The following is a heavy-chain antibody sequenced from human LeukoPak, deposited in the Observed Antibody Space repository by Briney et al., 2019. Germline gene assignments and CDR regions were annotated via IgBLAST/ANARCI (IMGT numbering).Heavy chain of an antibody. V-gene: IGHV1-46*01. J-gene: IGHJ4*02. CDR1: GYTFTSYY. D-gene: IGHD3-10*01. CDR3: ARDYYGSGSYYYYYFDY. CDR2: INPSGGST. Sequence: GASVKVSCTASGYTFTSYYMHWVRQAPGQGLEWMGIINPSGGSTSYAQKFQGRVTMTRDTSTSTVYMELSSLRSEDTAVYYCARDYYGSGSYYYYYFDYWGQGTLVTVSS.